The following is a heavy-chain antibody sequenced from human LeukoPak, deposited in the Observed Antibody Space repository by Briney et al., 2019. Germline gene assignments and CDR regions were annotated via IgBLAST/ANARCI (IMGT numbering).Heavy chain of an antibody. V-gene: IGHV3-30*02. Sequence: GGSLRLSCAASGFTFSSYGMHWVRQAPGKGLEWVAFIRYDGGNKYYADSVKGRFTISRDNSKNTLYLQMNSLRAEDTAVYYCAKTIAVAGRVFDYWGQGTLVTVSS. CDR3: AKTIAVAGRVFDY. D-gene: IGHD6-19*01. CDR1: GFTFSSYG. CDR2: IRYDGGNK. J-gene: IGHJ4*02.